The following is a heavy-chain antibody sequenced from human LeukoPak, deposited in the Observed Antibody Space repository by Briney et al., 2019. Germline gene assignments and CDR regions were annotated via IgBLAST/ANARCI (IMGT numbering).Heavy chain of an antibody. CDR3: ARECQWLVRGGFDYYYYGMDV. CDR1: GYTFTGYY. D-gene: IGHD6-19*01. Sequence: GASVKVSCKASGYTFTGYYMHWVRQAPGQGLGWMGWINPNSGGTNYAQKFQGRVTMTRDTSISTAYMELSRLRSDDTAVYYCARECQWLVRGGFDYYYYGMDVWGQGTTVTVSS. CDR2: INPNSGGT. J-gene: IGHJ6*02. V-gene: IGHV1-2*02.